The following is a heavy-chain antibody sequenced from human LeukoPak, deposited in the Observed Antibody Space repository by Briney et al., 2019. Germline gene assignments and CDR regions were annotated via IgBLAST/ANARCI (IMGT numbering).Heavy chain of an antibody. CDR2: ISYSGTT. CDR1: GGSISNSY. D-gene: IGHD5-24*01. Sequence: SETLSLTCSVSGGSISNSYWNWIRQPPGKGLEWIGYISYSGTTNSNPSLKSRVTLSVDTSKNELSLKLNSVTAADTAVYYCARRASRENYFDYWGQGALVTVSS. J-gene: IGHJ4*02. V-gene: IGHV4-59*08. CDR3: ARRASRENYFDY.